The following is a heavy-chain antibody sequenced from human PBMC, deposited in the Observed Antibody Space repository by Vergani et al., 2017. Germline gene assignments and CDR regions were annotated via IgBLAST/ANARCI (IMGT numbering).Heavy chain of an antibody. CDR1: GFTFSSYG. Sequence: QVQLVESGGGVVQPGRSLRLSCAASGFTFSSYGMHWVRQAPGKGLEWVAVISYDGSNKYYADSVKGRFTISRENSKNKLYLQMNSLGADDTAVYYCAKDAGYCSRTSCTLYYYYYYMDVWGKGTTVTVSS. D-gene: IGHD2-2*01. CDR2: ISYDGSNK. V-gene: IGHV3-30*18. CDR3: AKDAGYCSRTSCTLYYYYYYMDV. J-gene: IGHJ6*03.